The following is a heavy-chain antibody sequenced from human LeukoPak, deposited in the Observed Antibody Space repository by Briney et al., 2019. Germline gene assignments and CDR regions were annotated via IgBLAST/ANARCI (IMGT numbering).Heavy chain of an antibody. CDR1: GFTVSSNY. D-gene: IGHD3-22*01. Sequence: GGSLRLSCAASGFTVSSNYMSWVRQAPGKGLEWVSVIYSGGSTYYADSVKGRFTISRDNSKNTLYLQMNSLRAEDTAVYYCARTRYYYDSSGYYFDYWGQGTLVTVSS. V-gene: IGHV3-53*01. J-gene: IGHJ4*02. CDR3: ARTRYYYDSSGYYFDY. CDR2: IYSGGST.